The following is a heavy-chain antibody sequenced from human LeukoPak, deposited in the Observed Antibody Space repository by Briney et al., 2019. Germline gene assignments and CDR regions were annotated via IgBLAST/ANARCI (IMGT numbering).Heavy chain of an antibody. J-gene: IGHJ4*02. CDR1: GFTFSSYA. V-gene: IGHV3-23*01. CDR3: AKSLHDIVVVPAYDY. CDR2: ISGSGGST. D-gene: IGHD2-2*01. Sequence: GGSLRLPCAASGFTFSSYAMSWVRQAPGKGLEWVSAISGSGGSTYYADSVKGRFTISRDNSKNTLYLQMNSLRAEDTAVYYCAKSLHDIVVVPAYDYWGQGTLVTVSS.